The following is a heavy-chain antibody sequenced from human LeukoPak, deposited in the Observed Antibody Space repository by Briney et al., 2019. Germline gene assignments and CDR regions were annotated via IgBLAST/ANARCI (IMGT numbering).Heavy chain of an antibody. CDR3: SAFLVVVAAASP. V-gene: IGHV3-15*01. CDR2: IKSKTDGGTT. Sequence: PGGSLRLSCAASGFTFSNAWMSWVHQAPGKGLEWVGRIKSKTDGGTTDYAAPVKGRFIMSRDDSKNTLYLQMNSLKTEDTAVYCTSAFLVVVAAASPWGQGTLVTVSS. D-gene: IGHD2-15*01. J-gene: IGHJ4*02. CDR1: GFTFSNAW.